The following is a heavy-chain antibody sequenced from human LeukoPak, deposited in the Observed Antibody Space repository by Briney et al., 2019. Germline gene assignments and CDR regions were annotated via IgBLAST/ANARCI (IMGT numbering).Heavy chain of an antibody. J-gene: IGHJ4*02. D-gene: IGHD3-9*01. Sequence: ASVKVSCRASGYTFTTHDLTWVRQATGQGLEWMGWMNPGSGDTAYAQKFQGRVTMTRDTSMSTAYMELSSLGSEDTAIYYCARGLGDYNTDWFPVSGYWGQGTPVTVSS. CDR1: GYTFTTHD. CDR3: ARGLGDYNTDWFPVSGY. V-gene: IGHV1-8*01. CDR2: MNPGSGDT.